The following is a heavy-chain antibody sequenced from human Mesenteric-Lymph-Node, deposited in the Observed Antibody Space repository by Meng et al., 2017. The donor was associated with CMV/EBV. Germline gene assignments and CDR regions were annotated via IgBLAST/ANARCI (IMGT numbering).Heavy chain of an antibody. CDR1: GDSIDSNYVA. Sequence: VQLQQSGAGLVKSSQSLSVTCTISGDSIDSNYVAWNWIRQCTARGLEWLGRTYYRSKSYKDYVVSVMSRISVNLDTSKNQLSLHLKSVTPEDKAVYYCAYFGDLSPHWWGQGTLVTVSS. CDR3: AYFGDLSPHW. D-gene: IGHD3-16*02. J-gene: IGHJ4*02. V-gene: IGHV6-1*01. CDR2: TYYRSKSYK.